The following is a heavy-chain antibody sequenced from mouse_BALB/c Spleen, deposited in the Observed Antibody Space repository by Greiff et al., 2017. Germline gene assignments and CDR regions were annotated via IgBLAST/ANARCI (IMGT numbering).Heavy chain of an antibody. J-gene: IGHJ3*01. V-gene: IGHV10-3*03. CDR1: GFTFNTYA. D-gene: IGHD3-3*01. CDR2: IRSKSNNYAT. CDR3: VREGPGFAY. Sequence: EVKVVESGGGLVQPKGSLKLSCAASGFTFNTYAMHWVCQAPGKGLEWVARIRSKSNNYATYYADSVKDRFTISRDDSQSMLYLQMNNLKTEDTAMYYCVREGPGFAYWGQGTLVTVSA.